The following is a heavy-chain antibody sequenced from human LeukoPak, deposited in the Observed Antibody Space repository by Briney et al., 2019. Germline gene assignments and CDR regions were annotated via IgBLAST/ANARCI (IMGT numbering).Heavy chain of an antibody. CDR3: ASYTTVTPNDAFDI. Sequence: SQTLSLTCAISGDSVSSNSAAWNWIRQSPSRGLEWLGRTYCRSKWYNDYAVSVKSRITINPDTSKNQFSLKLSSVTAADTAVYYCASYTTVTPNDAFDIWGQGTMVTVSS. CDR2: TYCRSKWYN. D-gene: IGHD4-17*01. V-gene: IGHV6-1*01. J-gene: IGHJ3*02. CDR1: GDSVSSNSAA.